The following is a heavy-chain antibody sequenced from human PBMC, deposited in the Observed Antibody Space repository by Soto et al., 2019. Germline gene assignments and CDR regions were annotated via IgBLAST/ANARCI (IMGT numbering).Heavy chain of an antibody. CDR1: GFTFSSYG. D-gene: IGHD6-6*01. CDR3: ARARSVGSSLCAFDI. CDR2: IWYDGSNK. V-gene: IGHV3-33*01. Sequence: QVQLVESGGGVVQPGRSLRLSCAASGFTFSSYGMHWVRQAPGKGLEWVAVIWYDGSNKYYADSVKGRFTISRDNSKNTLYLQMNSLRAEDTAVYYCARARSVGSSLCAFDIWGQGTMVTVSS. J-gene: IGHJ3*02.